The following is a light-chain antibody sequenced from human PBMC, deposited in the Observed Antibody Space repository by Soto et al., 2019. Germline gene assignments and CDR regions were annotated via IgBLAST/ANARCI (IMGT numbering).Light chain of an antibody. CDR3: QQYVGSPLT. Sequence: EIVLTQSPGTLSLSPGERATLSCRASQSVSSSYLAWYQQKPGQAPRLLIYGASSRATGIPDRFSGSGSGKDFTLTISRLEPEDFSVYYCQQYVGSPLTCGQGTKVEIK. CDR2: GAS. CDR1: QSVSSSY. V-gene: IGKV3-20*01. J-gene: IGKJ1*01.